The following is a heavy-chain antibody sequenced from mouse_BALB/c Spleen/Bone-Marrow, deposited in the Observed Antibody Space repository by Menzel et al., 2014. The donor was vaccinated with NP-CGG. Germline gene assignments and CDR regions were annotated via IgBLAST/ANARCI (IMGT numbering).Heavy chain of an antibody. CDR1: GYVFSTYW. CDR2: IYPGDGDT. CDR3: ARGGISVDY. Sequence: ESGAELVRPGSSVKISCESSGYVFSTYWINWVKQRPGQGLEWIGQIYPGDGDTDYNGKFKDKATLTADESSNTAYMQLSSLTSEDSAVYFCARGGISVDYWGQGTTLTVSS. J-gene: IGHJ2*01. V-gene: IGHV1-80*01.